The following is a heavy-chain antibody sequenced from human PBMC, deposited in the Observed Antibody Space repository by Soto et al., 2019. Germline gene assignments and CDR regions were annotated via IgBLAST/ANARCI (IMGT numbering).Heavy chain of an antibody. CDR3: ATSLYYYDVCGFSERHYYFDV. J-gene: IGHJ4*02. V-gene: IGHV4-31*03. CDR1: GGSINGWGYY. D-gene: IGHD3-22*01. Sequence: SETLSLTCTVSGGSINGWGYYWSWIRQHPGKGLEWIGYMYYSGGTYYNPSLKSRVSISVDTSKNQFSLKLTSVTAADTAVYFCATSLYYYDVCGFSERHYYFDVWGKGTLVPVSS. CDR2: MYYSGGT.